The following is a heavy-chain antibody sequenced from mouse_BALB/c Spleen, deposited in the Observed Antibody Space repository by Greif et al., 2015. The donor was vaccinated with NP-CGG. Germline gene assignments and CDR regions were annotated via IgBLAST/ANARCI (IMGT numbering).Heavy chain of an antibody. D-gene: IGHD1-1*01. CDR1: GFNIKDTY. V-gene: IGHV14-3*02. CDR3: ARYDYYGRSYFDV. Sequence: VQLKDSGAELVKPGASVKLSCTASGFNIKDTYIHWMKQRPEQGLEWIGRIVPANGNTRYDPKFQGKATITADTSSNPASLQLSSLTSEDTAIYYCARYDYYGRSYFDVWGAGTSVTVSS. CDR2: IVPANGNT. J-gene: IGHJ1*01.